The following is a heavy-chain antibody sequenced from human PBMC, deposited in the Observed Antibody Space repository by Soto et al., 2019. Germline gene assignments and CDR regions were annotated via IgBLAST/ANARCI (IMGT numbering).Heavy chain of an antibody. Sequence: QVQLQESGPGLVKPSETLSLTCSISGGSISDYQWNWIRQPPGKGLAWIGYIYYSGRTNHNPTLKSRLTLSLDTSTRQFSLRLRSVTAADTGVYYCARMRGLGEISPYLDYWGQGARVTVSS. CDR1: GGSISDYQ. CDR3: ARMRGLGEISPYLDY. CDR2: IYYSGRT. J-gene: IGHJ4*02. V-gene: IGHV4-59*01. D-gene: IGHD3-16*01.